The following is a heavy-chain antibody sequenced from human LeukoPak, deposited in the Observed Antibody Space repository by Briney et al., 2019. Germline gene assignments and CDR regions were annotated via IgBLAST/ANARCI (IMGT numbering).Heavy chain of an antibody. J-gene: IGHJ3*02. CDR2: IYYSGST. Sequence: SETLSLTCTVSGVSISSYYWSWNRQPPGKGREWIGYIYYSGSTNYNPSLKSLVTISVDTSKNQFSLKLSSVTAADTAVYYCARHDGYVTAGDAFDIWGQGTMVTVSS. CDR3: ARHDGYVTAGDAFDI. V-gene: IGHV4-59*01. CDR1: GVSISSYY. D-gene: IGHD5-24*01.